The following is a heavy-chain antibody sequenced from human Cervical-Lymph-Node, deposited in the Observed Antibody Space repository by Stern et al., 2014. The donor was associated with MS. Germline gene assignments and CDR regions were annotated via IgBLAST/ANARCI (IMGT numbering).Heavy chain of an antibody. CDR1: GFRFDDYV. CDR2: ISWNSVSI. CDR3: TKGANDAFDI. V-gene: IGHV3-9*01. Sequence: EVQLVDSGGGLVQPGRSLRLACAASGFRFDDYVMHWVRQSPDKGLEWVSGISWNSVSIGYADSVKGRFTISRDNAKNSLYLQMNSLRPEDTALYYCTKGANDAFDIWGQGTKVTVSS. J-gene: IGHJ3*02. D-gene: IGHD4/OR15-4a*01.